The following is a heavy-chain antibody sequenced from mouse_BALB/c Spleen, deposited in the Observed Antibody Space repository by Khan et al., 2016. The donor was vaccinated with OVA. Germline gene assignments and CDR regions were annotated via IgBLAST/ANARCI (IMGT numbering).Heavy chain of an antibody. CDR2: TNPTNGRT. CDR3: ARIKKIVATYFDY. J-gene: IGHJ2*01. Sequence: VQLQQSGAELVKAGASVKMSCKASGYTFTSYWMHWVKQRLGQGLEWFAETNPTNGRTYYNEKFKSKATLTVDKSSSTAYMLLSGLTFEDSVVYYCARIKKIVATYFDYWGQGTTLTVSS. V-gene: IGHV1S81*02. D-gene: IGHD1-1*01. CDR1: GYTFTSYW.